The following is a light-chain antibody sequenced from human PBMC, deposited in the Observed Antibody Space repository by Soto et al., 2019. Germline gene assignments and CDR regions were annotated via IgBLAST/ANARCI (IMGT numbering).Light chain of an antibody. CDR2: ASS. CDR1: QSISTY. CDR3: QQSYSLPWT. Sequence: DIQMTQSPSSLSASVGDRLTISCRASQSISTYLNWYQHKPGKAPKLLTSASSILQSGVPSRFSGSGSGTDFTLTISSMFPEDFATYYCQQSYSLPWTFGQGTNVEIK. J-gene: IGKJ1*01. V-gene: IGKV1-39*01.